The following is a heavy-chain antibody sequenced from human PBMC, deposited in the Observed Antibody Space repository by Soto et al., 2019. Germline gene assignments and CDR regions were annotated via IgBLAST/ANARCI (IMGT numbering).Heavy chain of an antibody. CDR3: ARGYRGGSESPASDYYCGLDV. D-gene: IGHD2-15*01. Sequence: DVQLLESGGHLVQPGGSLRLSCAASGFTFSSYAMSWVRQAPGKGLEWVSSVSAGGDMTYYSDSVKGRFTISRDNSNNTLFLQMNSLGIEDPALYYCARGYRGGSESPASDYYCGLDVWGQGATVTVS. J-gene: IGHJ6*02. CDR1: GFTFSSYA. V-gene: IGHV3-23*01. CDR2: VSAGGDMT.